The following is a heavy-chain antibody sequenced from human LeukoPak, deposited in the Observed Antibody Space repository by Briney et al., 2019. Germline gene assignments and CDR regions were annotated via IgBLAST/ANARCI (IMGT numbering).Heavy chain of an antibody. CDR3: AKDYGAAAGTRLDAFDI. V-gene: IGHV3-30*18. D-gene: IGHD6-13*01. CDR2: ISYDGSNK. Sequence: PGGSLRLSCAASGFTFSSYGMHWARQAPGKGLEWVAVISYDGSNKYYADSVKGRFTIYRDNSKNTLYLQMNSLRAEDTAVYYCAKDYGAAAGTRLDAFDIWGQGTMVTVSS. CDR1: GFTFSSYG. J-gene: IGHJ3*02.